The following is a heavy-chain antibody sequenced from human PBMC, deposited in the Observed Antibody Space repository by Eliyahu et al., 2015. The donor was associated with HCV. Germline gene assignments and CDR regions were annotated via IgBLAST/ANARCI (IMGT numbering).Heavy chain of an antibody. J-gene: IGHJ4*02. V-gene: IGHV4-39*07. CDR2: IFYXGST. D-gene: IGHD3-3*01. Sequence: QLQLQESGPGLVKPSEXLSLTCXVSGXSISSSXYYWGXIPQPPGKGLEWIGSIFYXGSTYYNPSLKSRVTISIDTSKNQFSLKLSSVTAADTAMYYCAKFDWDLWSGYVKGLTTFDNWGQGTLVTVSS. CDR3: AKFDWDLWSGYVKGLTTFDN. CDR1: GXSISSSXYY.